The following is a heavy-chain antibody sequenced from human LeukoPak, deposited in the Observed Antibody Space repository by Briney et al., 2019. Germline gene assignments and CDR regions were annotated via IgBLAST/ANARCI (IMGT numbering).Heavy chain of an antibody. CDR3: ARDSAGNDY. J-gene: IGHJ4*02. D-gene: IGHD6-13*01. CDR1: GFTFDDYA. CDR2: ISWNSGSI. V-gene: IGHV3-9*01. Sequence: GGSLRLSCAASGFTFDDYAMHWVRQAPGKGLEWVSGISWNSGSIGYADSVKGRFTVSRDIAKNTLYLQMNSLRAEDTAMYYCARDSAGNDYWGQGTLVTVSS.